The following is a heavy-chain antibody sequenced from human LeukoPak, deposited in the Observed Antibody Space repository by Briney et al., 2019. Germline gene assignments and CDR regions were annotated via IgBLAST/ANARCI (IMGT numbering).Heavy chain of an antibody. CDR2: IYYSGST. CDR3: ARGTRTHYDMNWFDP. J-gene: IGHJ5*02. V-gene: IGHV4-30-4*08. CDR1: GGSISSGDYY. D-gene: IGHD3-9*01. Sequence: SQTLSLTCTVSGGSISSGDYYWSWIRQPPGKGLEWIGYIYYSGSTYYNPSLKSRVTISVDTSKNQFSLKLSSVTAADTAVYYCARGTRTHYDMNWFDPWGQGTLVTVSS.